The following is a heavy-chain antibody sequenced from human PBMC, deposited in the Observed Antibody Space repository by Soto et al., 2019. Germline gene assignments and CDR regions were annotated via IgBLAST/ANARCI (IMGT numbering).Heavy chain of an antibody. CDR2: ISGSGGST. CDR3: ANTHRRYCSGGSCGYFDY. CDR1: GLTFSSYA. D-gene: IGHD2-15*01. Sequence: WGSMRLSCAASGLTFSSYAMSWVRQAPGKGLEWVSAISGSGGSTYYADSVKGRFTISRDNSKNTLYLQMNSLRAEDTAVYYCANTHRRYCSGGSCGYFDYWGQGTLVTVSS. J-gene: IGHJ4*02. V-gene: IGHV3-23*01.